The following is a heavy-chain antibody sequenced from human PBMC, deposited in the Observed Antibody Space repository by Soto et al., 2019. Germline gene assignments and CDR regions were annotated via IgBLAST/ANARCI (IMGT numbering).Heavy chain of an antibody. V-gene: IGHV4-38-2*01. J-gene: IGHJ4*02. Sequence: SETLSLTCAVSGYSISSGYYWGWIRQPPGKGLEWIGSIYRSGTTYYNPSLRSRVTISVDMSKNQFSLRLSSVTAADTAVYYCARVAYYDSSGYYYYFDYWGQGPLVTVSS. CDR1: GYSISSGYY. CDR2: IYRSGTT. CDR3: ARVAYYDSSGYYYYFDY. D-gene: IGHD3-22*01.